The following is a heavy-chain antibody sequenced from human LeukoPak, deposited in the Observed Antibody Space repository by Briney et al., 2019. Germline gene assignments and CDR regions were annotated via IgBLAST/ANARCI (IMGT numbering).Heavy chain of an antibody. Sequence: GGSLRLSCAASGFTFSSYWMSWVRQAPGKGLEWVSSISSSSSYIYYADSVKGRFTISRDNAKNSLYLQMNSLRAEDTAVYYCARLPFQDIAAAGMVDYWGQGTLVTVSS. CDR1: GFTFSSYW. D-gene: IGHD6-13*01. CDR2: ISSSSSYI. CDR3: ARLPFQDIAAAGMVDY. V-gene: IGHV3-21*01. J-gene: IGHJ4*02.